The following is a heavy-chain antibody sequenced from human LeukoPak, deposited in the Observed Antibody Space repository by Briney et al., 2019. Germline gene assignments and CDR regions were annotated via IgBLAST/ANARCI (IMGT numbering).Heavy chain of an antibody. CDR2: IYDIGNT. CDR1: GGSFTTCY. D-gene: IGHD4-11*01. Sequence: PSETLSLTCTVSGGSFTTCYWTWIRQPPGKGLEWIGYIYDIGNTNYNPSLKSRVTISVDTSKNQLSLKLSSVTPADTAVYYCARLIKYSNYYFDYWGQGTLVTVSS. J-gene: IGHJ4*02. CDR3: ARLIKYSNYYFDY. V-gene: IGHV4-59*08.